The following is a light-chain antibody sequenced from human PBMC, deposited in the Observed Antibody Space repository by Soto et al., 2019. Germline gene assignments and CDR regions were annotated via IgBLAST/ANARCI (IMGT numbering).Light chain of an antibody. V-gene: IGLV2-18*02. CDR3: SSYTSSSTPVV. CDR2: EVS. J-gene: IGLJ2*01. Sequence: QSALTQPPSASGSPGQSVTISCTGTSSDVGRYNYVSWFQQHPGKAPKLMIFEVSKRPSGVPDRFSGSKSGNTASLTISGLQAEDEADYYCSSYTSSSTPVVFGGGTKLTVL. CDR1: SSDVGRYNY.